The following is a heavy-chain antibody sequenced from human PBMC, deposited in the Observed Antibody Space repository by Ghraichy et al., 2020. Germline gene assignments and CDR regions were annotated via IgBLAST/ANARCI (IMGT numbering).Heavy chain of an antibody. CDR1: GGSISNSNW. V-gene: IGHV4-4*02. D-gene: IGHD2-21*01. J-gene: IGHJ6*02. CDR3: ARGLGDYSYYGMDV. Sequence: SETLSLTCAVSGGSISNSNWWSWVRQPPGKGLEWIGKIYETGSPNYIPSLKSRVTTSIDKSKNQFSLDLTSVTAADTAVYFCARGLGDYSYYGMDVWGQGTTVTVSS. CDR2: IYETGSP.